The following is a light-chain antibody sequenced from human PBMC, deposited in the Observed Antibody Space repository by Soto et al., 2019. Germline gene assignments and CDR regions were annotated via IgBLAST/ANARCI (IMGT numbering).Light chain of an antibody. CDR3: QQYDGFPRT. J-gene: IGKJ1*01. V-gene: IGKV3-20*01. CDR1: QSVSSGY. CDR2: GAS. Sequence: EIVLTQSPGTLSSSPGERATLSCRASQSVSSGYLAWYQQKPGQAPRLLISGASRRATGIPDRFSGSGSGTDFTLTISRLEPEDFAVYYCQQYDGFPRTFGQGTKVDI.